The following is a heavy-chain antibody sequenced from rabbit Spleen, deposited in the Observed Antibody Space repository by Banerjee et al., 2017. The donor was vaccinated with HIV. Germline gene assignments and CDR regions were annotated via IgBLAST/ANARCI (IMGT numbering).Heavy chain of an antibody. J-gene: IGHJ4*01. CDR2: IYNGDGAT. V-gene: IGHV1S40*01. Sequence: QSLEESGGDLVKPGASLTLTCTASGFSFSSSYYMCWVRQAPGKGLEWIACIYNGDGATWYASWVNGRFTISKTSSTTVTLQMTSLTAADTATYFCAREKSGNYGYDLWGPGTLVTVS. CDR1: GFSFSSSYY. CDR3: AREKSGNYGYDL. D-gene: IGHD6-1*01.